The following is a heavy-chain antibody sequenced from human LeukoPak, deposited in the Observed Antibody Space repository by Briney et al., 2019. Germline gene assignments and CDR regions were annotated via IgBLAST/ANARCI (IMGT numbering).Heavy chain of an antibody. CDR2: ISDIGSI. CDR1: GGSISSYY. Sequence: SETLSLTCTVPGGSISSYYWSWIRQPPGKGLEWIAYISDIGSINYNPSLKSRVTTSLDTSKNQFSLKLSSVTAADTAVYYCAGHHPRNTVDFWGQGTLVTVSS. D-gene: IGHD2/OR15-2a*01. CDR3: AGHHPRNTVDF. V-gene: IGHV4-59*08. J-gene: IGHJ4*02.